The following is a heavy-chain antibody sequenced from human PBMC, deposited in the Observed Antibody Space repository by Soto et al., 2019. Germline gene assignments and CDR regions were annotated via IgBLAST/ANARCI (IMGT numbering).Heavy chain of an antibody. CDR1: GGTFSSYA. V-gene: IGHV1-69*12. J-gene: IGHJ6*02. CDR3: ARHVPAAGYYYGMDV. Sequence: QVQLVQSGAEVKKPVSSVKVSCKASGGTFSSYAIRWVRQAPGQGLERMGGILPIFGTANYAQKFQGRVTITADESTSTAYMELSSLRSEDTAVYYCARHVPAAGYYYGMDVWGQGTTVTVSS. D-gene: IGHD2-2*01. CDR2: ILPIFGTA.